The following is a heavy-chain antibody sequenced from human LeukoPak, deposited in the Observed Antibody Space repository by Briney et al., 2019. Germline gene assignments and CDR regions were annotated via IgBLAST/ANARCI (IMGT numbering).Heavy chain of an antibody. D-gene: IGHD5-24*01. CDR1: GFTFSSYS. V-gene: IGHV3-21*01. J-gene: IGHJ4*02. Sequence: GGSLRLSWAASGFTFSSYSMNWVRQAPGKGLEWVSSISSSSSYVYYGDSVKGRFTISRDNAKNSLYRQMNSLRAEDTAVYYCARDLGGQRWLRLGNREPGKPIDYWGQGTLVTVSS. CDR2: ISSSSSYV. CDR3: ARDLGGQRWLRLGNREPGKPIDY.